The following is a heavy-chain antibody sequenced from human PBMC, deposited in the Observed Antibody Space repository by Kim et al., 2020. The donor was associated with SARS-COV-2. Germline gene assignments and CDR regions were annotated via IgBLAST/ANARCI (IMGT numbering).Heavy chain of an antibody. CDR3: AKEAPHAYSSGWYDY. D-gene: IGHD6-19*01. V-gene: IGHV3-23*01. Sequence: SVKGRLTISRDNSKKMLYLQMNGLRGEDTAVYYCAKEAPHAYSSGWYDYWGQGTLVTVSS. J-gene: IGHJ4*02.